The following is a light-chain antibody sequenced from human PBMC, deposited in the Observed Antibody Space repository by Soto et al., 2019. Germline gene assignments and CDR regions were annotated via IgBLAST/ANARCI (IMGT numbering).Light chain of an antibody. V-gene: IGLV2-14*01. CDR3: SSYTSSSTRV. J-gene: IGLJ1*01. CDR2: DVS. CDR1: SSDVGGYNY. Sequence: QSVLTQPASGSGSPGQTSTLSCAGTSSDVGGYNYDSWYQQHPGKAPKLMIYDVSNRPSGVSNRFSGSKSGNTASLTISGLQAEDEADYYCSSYTSSSTRVFGTGTKVTVL.